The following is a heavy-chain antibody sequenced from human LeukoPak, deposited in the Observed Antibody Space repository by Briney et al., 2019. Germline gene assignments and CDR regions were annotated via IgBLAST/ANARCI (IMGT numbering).Heavy chain of an antibody. V-gene: IGHV3-15*07. Sequence: GGSLRLSCVVSGFTFSNAWLNWVRQAPGKGLEWVGRIKSKTDGETTDYAAPVKGRFTVPRDDSKTTLYLQMNSLQTEDTAVYYCTTSFLAVAGYYFDYWGQGTLVTVSS. CDR1: GFTFSNAW. CDR2: IKSKTDGETT. J-gene: IGHJ4*02. CDR3: TTSFLAVAGYYFDY. D-gene: IGHD6-19*01.